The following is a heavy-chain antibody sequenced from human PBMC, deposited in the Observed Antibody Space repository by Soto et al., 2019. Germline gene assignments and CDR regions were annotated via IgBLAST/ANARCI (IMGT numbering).Heavy chain of an antibody. J-gene: IGHJ4*02. CDR1: GFTFSGYS. Sequence: QAGGSLRLSCAASGFTFSGYSVNWVRQAPGKGLEWVSYISSGSKTIYYAESVKGRFTVSRDNARNSQYLQMNSLRDEDTAVYYCAREDILGARSFDYWGQGTLVTVSS. V-gene: IGHV3-48*02. CDR2: ISSGSKTI. CDR3: AREDILGARSFDY. D-gene: IGHD1-26*01.